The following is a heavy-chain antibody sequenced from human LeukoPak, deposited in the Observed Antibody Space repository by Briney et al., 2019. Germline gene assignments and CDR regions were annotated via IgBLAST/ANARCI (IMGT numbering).Heavy chain of an antibody. Sequence: GGSLRLSCAASGFTFSSYAMHWVRQAPGKGLEWVAVISYDGSNKYYADSVKGRFTISRDNSKNTLYLQMNSLRAEGTAVYYCATGKIVVVSTSIPNVGAFDIWGQGTMVTVSS. D-gene: IGHD3-22*01. CDR3: ATGKIVVVSTSIPNVGAFDI. CDR1: GFTFSSYA. V-gene: IGHV3-30*01. J-gene: IGHJ3*02. CDR2: ISYDGSNK.